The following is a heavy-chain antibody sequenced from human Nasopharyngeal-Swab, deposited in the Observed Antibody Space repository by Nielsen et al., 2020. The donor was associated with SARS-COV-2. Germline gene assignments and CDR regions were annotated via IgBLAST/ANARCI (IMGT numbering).Heavy chain of an antibody. J-gene: IGHJ4*02. D-gene: IGHD1-26*01. Sequence: GESLKISCAASGFTFSSYEMNWVRQAPGKGLEWVSTVSGSGKITYYADSVKGRFTISRDNSKNTLFLQMSSLRDEDTAVYYCAKGGSLSGSWDWGQGTLVTVSS. CDR3: AKGGSLSGSWD. CDR1: GFTFSSYE. V-gene: IGHV3-23*01. CDR2: VSGSGKIT.